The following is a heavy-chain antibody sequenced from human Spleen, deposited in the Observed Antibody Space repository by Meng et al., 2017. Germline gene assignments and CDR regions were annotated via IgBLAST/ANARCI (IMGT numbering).Heavy chain of an antibody. Sequence: GESLKISCAASGFTFTDYMSWFRQAPGKGLEWLSYISSSGSIKYYADSVKGRFTISRDNAKHSLYLQMNSLRAEDTALYYCARMYSSAWFLYFQHWGQGTLVTVSS. CDR3: ARMYSSAWFLYFQH. D-gene: IGHD6-19*01. CDR1: GFTFTDY. CDR2: ISSSGSIK. J-gene: IGHJ1*01. V-gene: IGHV3-11*01.